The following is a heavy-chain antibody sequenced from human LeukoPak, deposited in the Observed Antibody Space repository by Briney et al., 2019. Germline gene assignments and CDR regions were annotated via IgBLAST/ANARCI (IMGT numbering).Heavy chain of an antibody. Sequence: PSETLSLTCIVSGGSISSDYWSWIRQPPGKGLEWIGCIYYSGSTIYNPSLKSRLTISVDTSKNQFSLKLSSVTAADTAVYHCARQVGDSRGPWYYFESWGQGNLVTVSS. CDR3: ARQVGDSRGPWYYFES. J-gene: IGHJ4*02. D-gene: IGHD3-22*01. CDR2: IYYSGST. CDR1: GGSISSDY. V-gene: IGHV4-59*08.